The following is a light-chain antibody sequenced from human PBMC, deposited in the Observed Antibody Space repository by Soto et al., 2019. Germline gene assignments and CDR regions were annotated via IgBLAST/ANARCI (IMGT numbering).Light chain of an antibody. J-gene: IGKJ1*01. CDR3: QQYYSYPWT. CDR1: QGISSY. V-gene: IGKV1-8*01. Sequence: IQMTQSPSSVSASVGDRVSITCRASQGISSYLAWYQQKPGKAPKLLIYAASTLQSGVPSRFSGSGSGTDFTLTISCLQSEDFATCYCQQYYSYPWTFGQGTKVDIK. CDR2: AAS.